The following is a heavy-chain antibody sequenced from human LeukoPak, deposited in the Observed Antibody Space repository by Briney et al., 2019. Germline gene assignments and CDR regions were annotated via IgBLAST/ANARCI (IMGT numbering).Heavy chain of an antibody. Sequence: SVKVSCKASGGTFSSYAISWVRQAPGQGLEWMGGIIPIFGTANYAQKFQGRVTITADESTSTAYMELSSLRFEDTAVYYCARGPGYCSGGSCRDSNFDYWGQGTLVTVSS. D-gene: IGHD2-15*01. CDR1: GGTFSSYA. CDR3: ARGPGYCSGGSCRDSNFDY. CDR2: IIPIFGTA. V-gene: IGHV1-69*13. J-gene: IGHJ4*02.